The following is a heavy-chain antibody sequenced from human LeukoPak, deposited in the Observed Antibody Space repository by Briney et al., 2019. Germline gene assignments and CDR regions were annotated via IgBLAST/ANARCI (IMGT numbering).Heavy chain of an antibody. V-gene: IGHV6-1*01. J-gene: IGHJ4*02. CDR1: GDSVSSNTAA. Sequence: SQTLSLTCAISGDSVSSNTAAWYWIRQSPSRGLEWLGRTYYRSKWYYEYAVSVRSRITINAGTSKNQFSLQLNSVTPEDTAVYYRARDPSDDQGLDYWGQGTLVTVSS. D-gene: IGHD3-16*01. CDR2: TYYRSKWYY. CDR3: ARDPSDDQGLDY.